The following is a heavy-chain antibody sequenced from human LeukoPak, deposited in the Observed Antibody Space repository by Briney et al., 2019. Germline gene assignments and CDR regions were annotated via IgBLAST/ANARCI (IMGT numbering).Heavy chain of an antibody. CDR3: ARGPRWLHPSNFDY. CDR2: IYDRGSA. CDR1: GYSISSGYY. D-gene: IGHD5-24*01. J-gene: IGHJ4*02. V-gene: IGHV4-38-2*02. Sequence: SPSETLSLTCTVSGYSISSGYYWGWIRQPPGKGLEWIGSIYDRGSAYYNPSLKSRVTISVDTSKNQFSLKLSSVTAADTAVYYCARGPRWLHPSNFDYWGQGTLVTVSS.